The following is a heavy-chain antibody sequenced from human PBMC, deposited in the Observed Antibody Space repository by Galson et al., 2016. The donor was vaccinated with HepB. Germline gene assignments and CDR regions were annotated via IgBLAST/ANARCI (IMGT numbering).Heavy chain of an antibody. CDR1: EFTFSRFW. Sequence: SLRLSCAASEFTFSRFWMNWVHQAPGKGLEWVASIKEDGSQFFHADSVKGRFTTSRDNVENSLSLQMNSLRAEDTAVYYCARYGDEAGWNFHQWGQGTLVTVSS. J-gene: IGHJ1*01. CDR3: ARYGDEAGWNFHQ. CDR2: IKEDGSQF. D-gene: IGHD4-17*01. V-gene: IGHV3-7*03.